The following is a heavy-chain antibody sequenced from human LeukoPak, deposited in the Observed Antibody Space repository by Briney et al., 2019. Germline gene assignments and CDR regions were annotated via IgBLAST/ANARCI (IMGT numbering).Heavy chain of an antibody. J-gene: IGHJ2*01. CDR2: IYHSGST. CDR1: GSSISSSNW. V-gene: IGHV4-4*02. CDR3: ARDQMYYYGSGNAFYFDL. Sequence: SGTLSLTCAVSGSSISSSNWWSWVRQPPGKGLEWIGEIYHSGSTNYNPSLKSRVTISVDKSKNQFSLKLSSVTAADTAVYYCARDQMYYYGSGNAFYFDLWGRGTLVTVSS. D-gene: IGHD3-10*01.